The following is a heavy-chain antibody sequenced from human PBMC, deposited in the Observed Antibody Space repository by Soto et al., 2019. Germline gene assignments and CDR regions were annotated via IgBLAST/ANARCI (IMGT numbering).Heavy chain of an antibody. CDR2: INPNSGGT. CDR3: ARDVGITMIVLAS. CDR1: GYTFTGYY. V-gene: IGHV1-2*04. D-gene: IGHD3-22*01. Sequence: EASVKVSCKASGYTFTGYYMHWVRQAPGQGLEWMGWINPNSGGTNYAQKFQGWVTMTRDTSISTAYMELSRLRSDDTAVYYCARDVGITMIVLASWGQGTLVTSPQ. J-gene: IGHJ5*01.